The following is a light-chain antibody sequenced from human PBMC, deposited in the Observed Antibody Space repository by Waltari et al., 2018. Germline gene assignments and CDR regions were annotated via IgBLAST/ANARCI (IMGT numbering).Light chain of an antibody. CDR2: EAS. V-gene: IGKV3-11*01. CDR3: QQGT. J-gene: IGKJ3*01. Sequence: DIVLTQSPATLSLSPGERATLSYMASQSVMSYLAWYQQRPGQSPRLLIYEASNRAPGIPARFSGSVSGTDFTLTISSLEPEDSAVYYCQQGTFGPGTKVDI. CDR1: QSVMSY.